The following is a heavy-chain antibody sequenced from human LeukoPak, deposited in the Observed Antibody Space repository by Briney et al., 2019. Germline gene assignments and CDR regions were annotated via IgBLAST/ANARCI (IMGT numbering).Heavy chain of an antibody. CDR3: ARQDSWDY. J-gene: IGHJ4*02. D-gene: IGHD6-13*01. V-gene: IGHV4-39*01. Sequence: PSETLSLTCTVSGGSISSSSYYWGWIRQPPGKGPEWIGSIYYSGSTYYNPSLKSRVTISVDTSKNQFSLKLSSVTAADTAVYYCARQDSWDYWGQGTLVTVSS. CDR1: GGSISSSSYY. CDR2: IYYSGST.